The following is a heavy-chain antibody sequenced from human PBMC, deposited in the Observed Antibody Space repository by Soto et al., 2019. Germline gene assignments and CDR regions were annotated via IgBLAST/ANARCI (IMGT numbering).Heavy chain of an antibody. CDR1: GFTFSGHG. Sequence: ESGGGVVQPGRSLRLSCAASGFTFSGHGMHWVRQAPGKGLEWVALIWYDGSRENYIDSVKGRFTISRDNSKNTMYLQMNSLRAEDTAVYYCARFTGSNSAGTLDYWGQGTLVTVSS. D-gene: IGHD1-26*01. V-gene: IGHV3-33*01. J-gene: IGHJ4*02. CDR2: IWYDGSRE. CDR3: ARFTGSNSAGTLDY.